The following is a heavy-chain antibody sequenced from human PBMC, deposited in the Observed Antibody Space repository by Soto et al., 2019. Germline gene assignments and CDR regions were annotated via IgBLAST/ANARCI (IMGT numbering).Heavy chain of an antibody. CDR1: WFTFRNYC. CDR3: AKDNDLNP. CDR2: ISYDGGNQ. D-gene: IGHD1-1*01. J-gene: IGHJ5*02. V-gene: IGHV3-30*18. Sequence: WGCPRLSLSAPWFTFRNYCMHWVRQDPGKGLEWVAVISYDGGNQNYADSVKGRFIISRDNSKNTLYLQMNSLRPEDTAMYYCAKDNDLNPWGQGTLVTVSS.